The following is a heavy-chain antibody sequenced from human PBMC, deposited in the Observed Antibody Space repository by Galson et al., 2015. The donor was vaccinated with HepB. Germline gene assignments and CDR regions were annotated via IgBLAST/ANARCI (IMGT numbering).Heavy chain of an antibody. V-gene: IGHV1-46*01. Sequence: QSGAEVKKPGESLRISCTGSGYSFTSYYMHWVRQAPGQGLEWMGIINPSGGSTSYAQKFQGRVTMTRDTSTSTVYMELSSLRSEDTAVYYCARDALADDSSGYYYVTPKYYFDYWGQGTLVTVSS. CDR3: ARDALADDSSGYYYVTPKYYFDY. J-gene: IGHJ4*02. D-gene: IGHD3-22*01. CDR1: GYSFTSYY. CDR2: INPSGGST.